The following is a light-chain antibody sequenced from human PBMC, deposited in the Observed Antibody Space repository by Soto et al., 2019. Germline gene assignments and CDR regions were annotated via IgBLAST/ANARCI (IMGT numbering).Light chain of an antibody. CDR3: QQYYSIPRT. CDR2: WAS. J-gene: IGKJ1*01. CDR1: QSVLYSPNNKNY. V-gene: IGKV4-1*01. Sequence: DIVMTQSPDSLAVSLGERATINCKSSQSVLYSPNNKNYLTWYQQKPGQPPKLLIHWASARESGVPDRFSGSGFGTEFTLTISSLQAEDVAVYYCQQYYSIPRTFGQGTKVEIK.